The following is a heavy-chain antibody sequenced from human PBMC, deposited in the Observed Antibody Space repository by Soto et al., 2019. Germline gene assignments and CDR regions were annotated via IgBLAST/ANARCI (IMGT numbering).Heavy chain of an antibody. CDR2: INAGNGNT. CDR3: VLTSSWCPARYSHG. J-gene: IGHJ6*01. D-gene: IGHD6-13*01. V-gene: IGHV1-3*01. CDR1: TGDV. Sequence: TGDVVRWVSQTKGKRLEWMGWINAGNGNTKYSQKFQGRVTITRDTSASTAYMELSSLRSEDTAVYYCVLTSSWCPARYSHG.